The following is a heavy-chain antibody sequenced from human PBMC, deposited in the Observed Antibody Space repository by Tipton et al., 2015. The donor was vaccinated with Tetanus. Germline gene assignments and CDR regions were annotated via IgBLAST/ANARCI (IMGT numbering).Heavy chain of an antibody. V-gene: IGHV4-39*01. CDR1: GGSISSSSYY. J-gene: IGHJ4*02. D-gene: IGHD3-3*01. Sequence: TLSLTCTVSGGSISSSSYYWGWIRQPPGKGLEWIGSIYYSGSTYYNPSLKSRVTISVDTSKNQFSLKLSSVTAADTAVYYCAGHQREGFLEWLLSSFDYWGQGTLVTVSS. CDR3: AGHQREGFLEWLLSSFDY. CDR2: IYYSGST.